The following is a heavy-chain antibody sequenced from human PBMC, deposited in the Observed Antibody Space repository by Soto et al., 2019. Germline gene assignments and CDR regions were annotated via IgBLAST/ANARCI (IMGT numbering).Heavy chain of an antibody. J-gene: IGHJ4*02. Sequence: PSETLSFTCTVSGGSISSYYWSWIRRPPGKGLEWIGHIYYTGSTTYNPSLKSRVTISVDTSKNQFSLKLSSVTAADTAMYYCARAPRVVVAATSGAFDYWGQGTLVTVSS. CDR2: IYYTGST. CDR3: ARAPRVVVAATSGAFDY. D-gene: IGHD2-15*01. CDR1: GGSISSYY. V-gene: IGHV4-59*01.